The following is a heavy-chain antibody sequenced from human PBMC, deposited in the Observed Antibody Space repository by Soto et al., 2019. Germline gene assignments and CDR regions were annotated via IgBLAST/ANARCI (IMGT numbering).Heavy chain of an antibody. CDR2: IYYSGST. V-gene: IGHV4-59*01. D-gene: IGHD4-17*01. Sequence: SETLSLTCTVSGVSISSYYWSWIRQPPGKGLEWIGYIYYSGSTNYNPSLKSRVTISVDTSKNQFSLKLSSVTAADTAVYYCARAYRYGDYLLSDYYYGMDVWGQGTTVTVSS. J-gene: IGHJ6*02. CDR1: GVSISSYY. CDR3: ARAYRYGDYLLSDYYYGMDV.